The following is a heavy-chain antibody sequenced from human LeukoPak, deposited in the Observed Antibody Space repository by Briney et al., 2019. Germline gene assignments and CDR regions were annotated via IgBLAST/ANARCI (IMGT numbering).Heavy chain of an antibody. D-gene: IGHD4-17*01. J-gene: IGHJ3*02. CDR1: GDSFSSHY. V-gene: IGHV4-59*11. CDR2: ISHIGRT. Sequence: SETLSLTCAVSGDSFSSHYWTWIRQSPGTGLEWIGYISHIGRTNYNPSLKSRVTISIDTSKNQFSLKLRSVTAADTAVYYCARDLVAVTKGFDIWGQGTMVSVSS. CDR3: ARDLVAVTKGFDI.